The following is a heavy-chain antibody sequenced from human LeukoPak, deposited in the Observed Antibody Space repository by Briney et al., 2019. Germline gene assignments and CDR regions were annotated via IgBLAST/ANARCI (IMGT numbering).Heavy chain of an antibody. CDR3: ARIFKFSSSGKSFDS. CDR2: VYYNGNT. Sequence: KPSETLSLTCTVSGGSISSTSYYWVWIRQPPGKGLEWIGSVYYNGNTYYNPSLKSRVTISVDTSKNQFSLKLSSVTAADTAVYYCARIFKFSSSGKSFDSWGQGTLVTVSS. D-gene: IGHD6-13*01. J-gene: IGHJ4*02. V-gene: IGHV4-39*01. CDR1: GGSISSTSYY.